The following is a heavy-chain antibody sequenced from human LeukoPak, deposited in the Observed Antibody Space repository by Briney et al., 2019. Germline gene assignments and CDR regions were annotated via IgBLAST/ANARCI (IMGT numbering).Heavy chain of an antibody. CDR2: INWNGGST. J-gene: IGHJ5*02. V-gene: IGHV3-20*04. CDR3: ARDGYGDYVMWFDP. Sequence: GGSLRPSCAASGFTFSSYSMNWVRQAPGKGLEWVSGINWNGGSTGYADSVKGRFTISRDNAKNSLYLQMNSLRAEDTALYYCARDGYGDYVMWFDPWGQGTQVTVSS. D-gene: IGHD4-17*01. CDR1: GFTFSSYS.